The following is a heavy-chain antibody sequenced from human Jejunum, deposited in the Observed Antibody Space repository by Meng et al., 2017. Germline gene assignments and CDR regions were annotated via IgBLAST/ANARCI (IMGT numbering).Heavy chain of an antibody. CDR3: AHSSSSSSFGFDY. J-gene: IGHJ4*02. CDR1: GGSVSSAAYY. V-gene: IGHV4-61*08. D-gene: IGHD6-6*01. CDR2: IYYSGGT. Sequence: QVQAQGSGPGLVGPSEPLSPTCTVSGGSVSSAAYYWNWIRQTPGKGLELIGYIYYSGGTTYSPSLNSRVTISIDTAKNQVSLKVSSVTAADTAVYYCAHSSSSSSFGFDYWGQGTLVTVSS.